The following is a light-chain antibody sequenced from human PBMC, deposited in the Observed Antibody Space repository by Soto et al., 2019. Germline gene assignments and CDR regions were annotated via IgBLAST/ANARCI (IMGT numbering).Light chain of an antibody. Sequence: EIVLTQSPGTLSLSPGERATLSCRASQTISSSFLAWYQQKPGQAPRLLIYRASRRAPGIPDRFSGSGSWTYFTLTISRLEPEDFAVYYCHQFGSSPLVTFGPGTKVEIK. CDR1: QTISSSF. CDR2: RAS. CDR3: HQFGSSPLVT. V-gene: IGKV3-20*01. J-gene: IGKJ3*01.